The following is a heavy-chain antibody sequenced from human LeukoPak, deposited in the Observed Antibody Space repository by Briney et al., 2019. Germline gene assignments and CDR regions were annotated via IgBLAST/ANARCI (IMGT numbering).Heavy chain of an antibody. Sequence: PSETLSLTCTVSGGSISSSSYYWGWIRQPPGKGLEWIGSIYHSGSTYYNPSLKSRITISVDTSKNVFSLKLNSVTAADTAVYFCAREHSGSHVAFGPFDIWGQGTMVTVSS. CDR2: IYHSGST. V-gene: IGHV4-39*07. CDR3: AREHSGSHVAFGPFDI. CDR1: GGSISSSSYY. J-gene: IGHJ3*02. D-gene: IGHD1-26*01.